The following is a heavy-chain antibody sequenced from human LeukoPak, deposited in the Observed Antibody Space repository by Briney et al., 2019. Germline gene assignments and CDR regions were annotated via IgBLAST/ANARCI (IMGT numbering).Heavy chain of an antibody. CDR3: ARVSAAAGYYYYYYMDV. V-gene: IGHV3-33*01. CDR1: GFTFSNYG. Sequence: GTSLRLSCAASGFTFSNYGMQWLRQAPDKGLEWVAVIWYDVGYKYYADSVKGRFTISRDNSKNSLYLQMNSLRAEDTAVYYCARVSAAAGYYYYYYMDVWGKGTTVTVSS. CDR2: IWYDVGYK. J-gene: IGHJ6*03. D-gene: IGHD6-13*01.